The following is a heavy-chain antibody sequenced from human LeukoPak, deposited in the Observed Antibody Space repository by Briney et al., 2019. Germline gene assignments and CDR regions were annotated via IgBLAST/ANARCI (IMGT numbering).Heavy chain of an antibody. V-gene: IGHV4-4*07. Sequence: SETLSLTCTVSGGSITSYYWSWIRQPAGKGLEWIGRIYNSGSSNYNPSLKSRVTMSVDASKNQFSLKLSSVTAADTAVYYCARVGDYALKDWGQGTLVTVSS. D-gene: IGHD3-16*01. CDR2: IYNSGSS. CDR3: ARVGDYALKD. CDR1: GGSITSYY. J-gene: IGHJ4*02.